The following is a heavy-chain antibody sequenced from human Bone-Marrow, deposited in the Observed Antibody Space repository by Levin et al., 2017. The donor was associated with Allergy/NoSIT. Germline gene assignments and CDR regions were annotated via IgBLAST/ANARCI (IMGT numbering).Heavy chain of an antibody. Sequence: SLKISCAASGFTFDDYAMHWVRQAPGKGLEWVSGISWNSGSIGYADSVKGRFTISRDNAKNSLYLQMNSLRAEDTALYYCAKVLGTHIAGMDVWGQGTTVTVSS. V-gene: IGHV3-9*01. CDR2: ISWNSGSI. D-gene: IGHD3-16*01. CDR1: GFTFDDYA. CDR3: AKVLGTHIAGMDV. J-gene: IGHJ6*02.